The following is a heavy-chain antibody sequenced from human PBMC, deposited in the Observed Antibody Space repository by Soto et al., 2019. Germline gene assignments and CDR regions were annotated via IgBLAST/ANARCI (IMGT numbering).Heavy chain of an antibody. CDR1: GGSFSGYY. D-gene: IGHD3-22*01. J-gene: IGHJ4*02. CDR3: AAEYYYDSSGYYRYYFDY. CDR2: INHSGST. V-gene: IGHV4-34*01. Sequence: SETLSLTCAVYGGSFSGYYWSWIRQPPGKGLEWIGEINHSGSTNYNPSLKSRVTISVDTSKNQFSLKLSSVTAADTAVYYCAAEYYYDSSGYYRYYFDYWGQGTLVTVSS.